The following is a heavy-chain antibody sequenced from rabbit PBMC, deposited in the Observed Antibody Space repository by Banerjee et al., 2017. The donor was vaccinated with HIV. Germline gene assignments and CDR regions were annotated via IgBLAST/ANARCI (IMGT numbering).Heavy chain of an antibody. CDR3: ARGNSYHDSGERKYFNL. V-gene: IGHV1S45*01. CDR1: GFSFSNKYV. J-gene: IGHJ4*01. D-gene: IGHD2-1*01. Sequence: QEQLEESGGDLVKPGGTLTLTCKASGFSFSNKYVMCWVRQAPGKGLEWIACINTSSGNTVYATWAKGRLTISKTSWTTVTLQMTSLTAADTATYFCARGNSYHDSGERKYFNLWGPGTLVTVS. CDR2: INTSSGNT.